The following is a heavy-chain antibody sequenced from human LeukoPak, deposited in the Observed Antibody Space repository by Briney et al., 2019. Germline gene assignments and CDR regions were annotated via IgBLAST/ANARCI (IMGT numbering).Heavy chain of an antibody. CDR1: GGSISGYY. CDR2: IYYSGGT. CDR3: ARQAWSGTYYY. V-gene: IGHV4-59*08. Sequence: SETLSLTCTVSGGSISGYYWSWNRQPPGKGLEWIGHIYYSGGTNYNPSLKSRFTISLDTSKNQCSLNLNSVTAADTAVYYCARQAWSGTYYYWGQGTPVTVSS. D-gene: IGHD1-26*01. J-gene: IGHJ4*02.